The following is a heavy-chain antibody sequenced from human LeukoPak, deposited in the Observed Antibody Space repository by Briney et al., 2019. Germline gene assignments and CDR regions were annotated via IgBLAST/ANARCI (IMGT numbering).Heavy chain of an antibody. D-gene: IGHD2-2*02. CDR1: GFTFSSYG. V-gene: IGHV3-33*01. CDR3: ARDRYRAPDY. CDR2: IWYDGSNK. Sequence: PGRSLRLSCAASGFTFSSYGMHWVRQAPGKGLEGVAVIWYDGSNKYYADSVKGRFPISRDNSKHTLYLQMNSLRAEDTAVYYCARDRYRAPDYWGQGTLVTVSS. J-gene: IGHJ4*02.